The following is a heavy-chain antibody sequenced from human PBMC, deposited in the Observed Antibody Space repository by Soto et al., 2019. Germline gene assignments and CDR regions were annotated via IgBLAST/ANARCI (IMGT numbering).Heavy chain of an antibody. V-gene: IGHV1-8*01. J-gene: IGHJ4*02. Sequence: QVQLVQSGAEVKKPGASVKVSCKASGYTFSSYDINWVRQATGQGLEWMGWMNPSSGHAGYAQKFHDRVTMTRDTAISTAYMALSSVKSEDTAVYFCARGRGVELVRVWGQGTLVTGSS. CDR3: ARGRGVELVRV. CDR2: MNPSSGHA. D-gene: IGHD3-9*01. CDR1: GYTFSSYD.